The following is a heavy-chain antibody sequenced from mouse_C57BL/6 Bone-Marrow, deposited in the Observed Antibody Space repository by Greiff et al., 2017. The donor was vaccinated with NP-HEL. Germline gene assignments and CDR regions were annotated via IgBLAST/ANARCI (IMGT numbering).Heavy chain of an antibody. V-gene: IGHV1-69*01. J-gene: IGHJ4*01. Sequence: QVQLQQPGAELVMPGASVKLSCKASGYTFTSYWMHWVKQRPGQGLEWIGEIDPSDSYTNYNQKFKGKSTLTVDKSSSTAYMQLSSLTSEDSAGYYCARSGDAMDYGGQGTSVTVSS. CDR2: IDPSDSYT. CDR1: GYTFTSYW. D-gene: IGHD3-3*01. CDR3: ARSGDAMDY.